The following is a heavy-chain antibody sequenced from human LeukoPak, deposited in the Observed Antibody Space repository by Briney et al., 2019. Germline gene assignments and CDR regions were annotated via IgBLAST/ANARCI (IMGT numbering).Heavy chain of an antibody. D-gene: IGHD5-24*01. CDR3: ARSESGRWLQLGY. CDR2: ISSNGGST. CDR1: GFAFNSYA. V-gene: IGHV3-64*01. J-gene: IGHJ4*02. Sequence: GGSLRLSCAASGFAFNSYAMHWVRQAPGKGLEYVSAISSNGGSTYYANSVKGRFTTSRDNSKNTLYLQMGSLRAEDMAVYYCARSESGRWLQLGYWGQGTLVTVSS.